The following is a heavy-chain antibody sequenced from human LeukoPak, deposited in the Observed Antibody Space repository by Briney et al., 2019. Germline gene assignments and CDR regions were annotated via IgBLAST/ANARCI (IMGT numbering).Heavy chain of an antibody. J-gene: IGHJ4*02. CDR3: ARVTGYMTEDFFDY. Sequence: PSETLSLTCTVSGDSISSYYWSWLRQPPGKGLEWLGYIYYSGSTDYNRSLKSPVTISVDRSSNQFSLRLSSVTAADTAVYYCARVTGYMTEDFFDYWGQGTLVTVSS. CDR1: GDSISSYY. D-gene: IGHD6-13*01. CDR2: IYYSGST. V-gene: IGHV4-59*01.